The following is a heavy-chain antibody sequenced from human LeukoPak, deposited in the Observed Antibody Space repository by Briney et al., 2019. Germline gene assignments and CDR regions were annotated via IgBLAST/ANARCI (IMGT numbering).Heavy chain of an antibody. J-gene: IGHJ3*02. D-gene: IGHD3/OR15-3a*01. Sequence: SETLSLTCTVSGGSISSYYWSWLRQPPGKGLKWLGYIYYSGSTNYNPSLKSRVTISVDTSKNQFSLKLSSVTAADTAVYYCARDWTGRDDAFDIWGQGTMVTVSS. CDR3: ARDWTGRDDAFDI. V-gene: IGHV4-59*01. CDR1: GGSISSYY. CDR2: IYYSGST.